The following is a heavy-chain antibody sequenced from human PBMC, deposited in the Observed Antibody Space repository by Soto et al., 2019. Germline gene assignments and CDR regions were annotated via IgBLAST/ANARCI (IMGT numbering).Heavy chain of an antibody. CDR2: VSAGGVMK. CDR1: GFILSSYA. J-gene: IGHJ6*02. CDR3: ARGDRGGSGSPASYYYSGLDV. V-gene: IGHV3-23*01. D-gene: IGHD3-10*01. Sequence: DVQLLESGGDLVQPGGSLRLSCTASGFILSSYAMSWVRQAPGKGLEWVSRVSAGGVMKYNSDSVKGRFTISRDNSNNALFLQMNSLRIEDTALYYCARGDRGGSGSPASYYYSGLDVWGQGTTVTVS.